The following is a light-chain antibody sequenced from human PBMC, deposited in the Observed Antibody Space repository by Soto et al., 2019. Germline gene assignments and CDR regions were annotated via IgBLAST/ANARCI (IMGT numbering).Light chain of an antibody. CDR2: DAS. J-gene: IGKJ1*01. V-gene: IGKV3-11*01. CDR1: QSVSSY. CDR3: QQRSARPRDTWA. Sequence: EIVLTQSPATLSLSPGERATLSCRASQSVSSYLAWYQQKPGQAPRLLIYDASNRATGIPARFSGSGYGTDFTLTISSLEHEDFAVYYCQQRSARPRDTWAFGQGTKVEIK.